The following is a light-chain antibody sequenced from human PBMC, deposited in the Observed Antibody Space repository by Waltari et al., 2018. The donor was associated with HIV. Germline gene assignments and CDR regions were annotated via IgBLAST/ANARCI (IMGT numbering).Light chain of an antibody. CDR2: EVS. CDR1: SSDIGAYNY. V-gene: IGLV2-14*01. J-gene: IGLJ2*01. CDR3: SSFTTTNSLL. Sequence: QSALTPPASVSGSPGQSITVSCTGTSSDIGAYNYVSWYQQTPATAPGLVIYEVSNRPSGISNRFSGSKSGNTASLTISGLQTEDEADFYCSSFTTTNSLLFGGGTKVTVL.